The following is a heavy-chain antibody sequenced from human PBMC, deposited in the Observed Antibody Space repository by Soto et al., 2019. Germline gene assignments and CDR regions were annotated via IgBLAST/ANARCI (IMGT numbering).Heavy chain of an antibody. CDR1: GGSFSGYY. V-gene: IGHV4-34*01. Sequence: QVQLQQWGAGLLKPSETLSLTCAVYGGSFSGYYWSWIRQPPGKGLEWIGEINHSGSTNYNPSLKSRVTISVDTSKNQFSLKLSSVTAADTAVYYCAMKSYGLYYYYGMDVWGQGITVTVSS. CDR2: INHSGST. J-gene: IGHJ6*02. CDR3: AMKSYGLYYYYGMDV. D-gene: IGHD3-10*01.